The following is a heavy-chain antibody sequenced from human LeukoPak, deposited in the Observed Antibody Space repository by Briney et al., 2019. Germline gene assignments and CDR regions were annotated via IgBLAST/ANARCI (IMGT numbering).Heavy chain of an antibody. CDR2: ISDSGETT. Sequence: GSLRLSCAASGFTFSSYAMSWVRQVPGKGLEWISGISDSGETTHYANSVKGRFSISRDNSQNTLYLQMYTLRAEDTAVYHCVKDSSKSYYSTKSEYFDYWGRGTLVTVSS. J-gene: IGHJ4*02. V-gene: IGHV3-23*01. CDR1: GFTFSSYA. D-gene: IGHD2-8*01. CDR3: VKDSSKSYYSTKSEYFDY.